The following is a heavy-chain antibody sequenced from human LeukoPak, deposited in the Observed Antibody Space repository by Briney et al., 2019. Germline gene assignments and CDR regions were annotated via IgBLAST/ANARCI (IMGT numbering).Heavy chain of an antibody. V-gene: IGHV1-2*02. J-gene: IGHJ4*02. Sequence: GASVKVSCKASGYTFTGYYMHWVRQAPGQGLEWMGWINPNSGGTNYAQKFQGRVTMTRDTSISTAYMELSRLRSDDTAVYYCARNVVLMVYAIDYWGQGTLVTVSP. CDR2: INPNSGGT. D-gene: IGHD2-8*01. CDR1: GYTFTGYY. CDR3: ARNVVLMVYAIDY.